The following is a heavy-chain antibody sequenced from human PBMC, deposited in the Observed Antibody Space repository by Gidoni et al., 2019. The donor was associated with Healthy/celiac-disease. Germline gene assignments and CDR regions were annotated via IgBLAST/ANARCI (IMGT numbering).Heavy chain of an antibody. Sequence: EVQLVESGGGLVQPGGSLRLSCAASGFTFSSYWMHWVRQAPGKGLVWVSRINSDGSSTSYADSGKGRFTISRDNAKNTLYLQMNSLRAEDTAVYYCARDLYCSGGSCYGDNWFDPWGQGTLVTVSS. J-gene: IGHJ5*02. CDR3: ARDLYCSGGSCYGDNWFDP. CDR1: GFTFSSYW. D-gene: IGHD2-15*01. V-gene: IGHV3-74*01. CDR2: INSDGSST.